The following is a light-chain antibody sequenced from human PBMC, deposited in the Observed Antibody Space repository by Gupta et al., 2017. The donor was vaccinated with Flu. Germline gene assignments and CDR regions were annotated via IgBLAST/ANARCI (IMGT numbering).Light chain of an antibody. Sequence: EIVVPQSAATLSVSPGERATLSCRASQTVSNNLAWYQQKPGQAPRLLIYGASTRATGIPVRFSGSGSGTDFTLTISSLQSEDFAVYFCQQYNKWPLWTFGQGTKVEIK. CDR2: GAS. J-gene: IGKJ1*01. V-gene: IGKV3-15*01. CDR1: QTVSNN. CDR3: QQYNKWPLWT.